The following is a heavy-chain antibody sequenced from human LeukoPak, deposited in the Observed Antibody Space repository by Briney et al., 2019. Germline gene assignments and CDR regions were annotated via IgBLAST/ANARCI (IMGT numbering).Heavy chain of an antibody. CDR2: IRYDGSNK. D-gene: IGHD2-2*01. CDR1: GFTFSSYG. J-gene: IGHJ4*02. CDR3: AKEPVGYCSSTSCYHFDY. V-gene: IGHV3-30*02. Sequence: PGGSLRLSCAASGFTFSSYGMHWVRQAPGKGLEWVAFIRYDGSNKYYADSVKGRFTISRDNSKNTLYLQMNSLRAEDTAVYYCAKEPVGYCSSTSCYHFDYWGQGTLVTVSS.